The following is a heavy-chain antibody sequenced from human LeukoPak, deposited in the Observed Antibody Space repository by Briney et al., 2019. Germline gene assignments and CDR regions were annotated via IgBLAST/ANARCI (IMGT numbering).Heavy chain of an antibody. CDR1: GGSMSSYY. CDR2: IYYSGST. V-gene: IGHV4-59*01. CDR3: ARVGDGSFDY. Sequence: SETLSLTCTVSGGSMSSYYWSWIRQPPGKGLEWIGYIYYSGSTNYNPSLKSRVTISVDTSKNQFSLRLSSVTAADTAVYYCARVGDGSFDYWGQGTLVTVSS. D-gene: IGHD5-24*01. J-gene: IGHJ4*02.